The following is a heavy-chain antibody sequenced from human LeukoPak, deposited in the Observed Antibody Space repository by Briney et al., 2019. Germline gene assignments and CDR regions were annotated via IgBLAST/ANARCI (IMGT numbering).Heavy chain of an antibody. CDR3: ARLRPAYYYGSGSYFPFFDY. J-gene: IGHJ4*02. D-gene: IGHD3-10*01. CDR2: INHSGST. V-gene: IGHV4-34*01. CDR1: GGSFSGYY. Sequence: SETLSLTCAVYGGSFSGYYWSWIRQPPGKGLEWIGEINHSGSTNYNPSLKSRVTISVDTSKSQFSLKLSSVTAADTAVYYCARLRPAYYYGSGSYFPFFDYWGQGTLVTVSS.